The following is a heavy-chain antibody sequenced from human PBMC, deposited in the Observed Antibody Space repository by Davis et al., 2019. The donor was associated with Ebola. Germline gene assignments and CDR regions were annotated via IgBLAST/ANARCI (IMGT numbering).Heavy chain of an antibody. CDR2: IDPSDSYT. V-gene: IGHV5-10-1*04. J-gene: IGHJ4*02. CDR1: GYSFTSYW. Sequence: GESLKISCKGSGYSFTSYWISWVRQMPGKGLEWMGRIDPSDSYTNYSPPFQGQVTISADKSISTAYLQWSSLKASDTAMYYCATLGERGIAVGYWGQGTLVTVSS. D-gene: IGHD6-19*01. CDR3: ATLGERGIAVGY.